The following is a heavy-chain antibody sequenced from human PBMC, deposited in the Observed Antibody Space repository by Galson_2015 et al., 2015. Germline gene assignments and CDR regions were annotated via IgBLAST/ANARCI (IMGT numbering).Heavy chain of an antibody. J-gene: IGHJ6*02. CDR2: ISGSGGST. D-gene: IGHD3-16*01. Sequence: SLRLSCAASGFTFSSYAMSWVRQAPGKGLEWVSAISGSGGSTYYADSVKGRFTISRDNSKNTLYLQMNSLRAEDTAVYYCAKAAPPTRGSYSRDYYYGMDVWGQGTTVTVSS. CDR3: AKAAPPTRGSYSRDYYYGMDV. CDR1: GFTFSSYA. V-gene: IGHV3-23*01.